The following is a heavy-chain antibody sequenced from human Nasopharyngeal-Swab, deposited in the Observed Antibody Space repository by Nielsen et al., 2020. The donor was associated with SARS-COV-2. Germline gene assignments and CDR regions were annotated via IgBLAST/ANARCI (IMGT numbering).Heavy chain of an antibody. CDR2: MNPNSGNT. J-gene: IGHJ4*02. Sequence: ASVKVSCKASGYTFTSYDINWVRQATGQGLEWMGWMNPNSGNTGYAQKFQGRVTMTRNTSISTAYMELSSLRSEDTAVYYCARAGKIQLWFNSLYYFDHWGQGTLGTVSS. CDR1: GYTFTSYD. CDR3: ARAGKIQLWFNSLYYFDH. D-gene: IGHD5-18*01. V-gene: IGHV1-8*01.